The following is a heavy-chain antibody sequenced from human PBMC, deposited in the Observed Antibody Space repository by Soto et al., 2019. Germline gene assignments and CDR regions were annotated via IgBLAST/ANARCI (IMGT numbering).Heavy chain of an antibody. V-gene: IGHV3-53*01. D-gene: IGHD2-8*02. CDR1: GFSVSSTY. CDR3: SRDFASGGYAF. CDR2: LSDGGIS. Sequence: GGSLRLSCAASGFSVSSTYMSWVRQAPGKGLEWVSTLSDGGISHYADSVTGRFSVSRDNSKDTLYLQMSGLRADDTAIYYCSRDFASGGYAFRGQGPQITXS. J-gene: IGHJ4*02.